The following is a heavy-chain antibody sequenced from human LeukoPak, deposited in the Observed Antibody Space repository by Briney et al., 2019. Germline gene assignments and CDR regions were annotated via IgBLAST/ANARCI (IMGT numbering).Heavy chain of an antibody. CDR2: ISSSSSTI. CDR3: ARRVGTTAFDY. J-gene: IGHJ4*02. Sequence: GGSLRLSCAASGFTFSSYSMNWVRQAPGKGLEWVSYISSSSSTIYYADSVKGRFTISRDNAKNSLYLQMNSLRAEDTSVYYCARRVGTTAFDYWGQGIPVTVSS. D-gene: IGHD2/OR15-2a*01. V-gene: IGHV3-48*01. CDR1: GFTFSSYS.